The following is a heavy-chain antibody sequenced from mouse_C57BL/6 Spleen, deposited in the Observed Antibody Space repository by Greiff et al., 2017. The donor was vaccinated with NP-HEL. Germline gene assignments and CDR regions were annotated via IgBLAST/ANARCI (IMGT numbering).Heavy chain of an antibody. CDR3: ARAPIYYYGSSSAMDY. Sequence: VQLQQSGTELVKPGASVKLSCKASGYTFTSYWMHWVKQRPGQGLEWIGNINPSNGGTNYNEKFKSKATLTVDKSSSTAYMQLSSLTSEDSAVYYCARAPIYYYGSSSAMDYWGQRTSVTVSS. CDR1: GYTFTSYW. V-gene: IGHV1-53*01. J-gene: IGHJ4*01. CDR2: INPSNGGT. D-gene: IGHD1-1*01.